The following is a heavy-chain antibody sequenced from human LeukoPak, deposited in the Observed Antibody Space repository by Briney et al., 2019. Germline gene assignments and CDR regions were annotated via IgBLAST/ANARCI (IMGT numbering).Heavy chain of an antibody. Sequence: SETLSLTCAVYGGSFSGYYWSWIRQPPGKGLEWIGGINHSGSTNYNPSLKSRVTISVDTSKNQFSLKLSSVTAADTAVYYCARGGNHYYDSSGYYVTPIDYWGQGTLVTVSS. CDR3: ARGGNHYYDSSGYYVTPIDY. J-gene: IGHJ4*02. CDR1: GGSFSGYY. V-gene: IGHV4-34*01. D-gene: IGHD3-22*01. CDR2: INHSGST.